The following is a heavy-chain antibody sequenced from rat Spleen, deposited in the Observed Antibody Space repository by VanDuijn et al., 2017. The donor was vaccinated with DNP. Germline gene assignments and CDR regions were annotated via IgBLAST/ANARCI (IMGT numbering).Heavy chain of an antibody. D-gene: IGHD5-1*01. CDR2: ISSGGST. Sequence: QVQLKESGPGLVQPSETLSLTCTVSGFSLTDYSVYWVRQPPGKVLEWIAAISSGGSTYYNSALKSRLSISRDTSKSQVFLKVNNLQTEDIATYYCARGNWEYFDYWGQGVMVTVSS. V-gene: IGHV2-6*01. CDR1: GFSLTDYS. CDR3: ARGNWEYFDY. J-gene: IGHJ2*01.